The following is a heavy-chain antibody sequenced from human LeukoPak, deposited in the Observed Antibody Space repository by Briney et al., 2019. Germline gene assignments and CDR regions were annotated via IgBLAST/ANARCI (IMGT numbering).Heavy chain of an antibody. V-gene: IGHV4-59*01. J-gene: IGHJ4*02. CDR1: GGSISSYY. D-gene: IGHD3-10*01. CDR2: IYYSGST. Sequence: SETLPLTCTVSGGSISSYYWSWIRQPPGKGLEWIGYIYYSGSTNYNPSLKSRVTISVDTSKNQFSLKLSSVTAADTAVYYCARADPTMVRGVIITWFDYWGQGTLVTVSS. CDR3: ARADPTMVRGVIITWFDY.